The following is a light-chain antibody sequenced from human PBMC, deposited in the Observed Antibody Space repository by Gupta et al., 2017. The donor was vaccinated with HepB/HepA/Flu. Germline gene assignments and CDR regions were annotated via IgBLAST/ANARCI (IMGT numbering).Light chain of an antibody. CDR2: AAS. Sequence: DIQMTHSPSSLSASVGDRVTITCRASQSISSYLNWYQQKPGKAPKLLIYAASSLQSGVPSRLSGSGSGTXFTLTIXRLQPEDFATYYCQQRDSTPRTFGXGTKVDIK. CDR1: QSISSY. V-gene: IGKV1-39*01. CDR3: QQRDSTPRT. J-gene: IGKJ3*01.